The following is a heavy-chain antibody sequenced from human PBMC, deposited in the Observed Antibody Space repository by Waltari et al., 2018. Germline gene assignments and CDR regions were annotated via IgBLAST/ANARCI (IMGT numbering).Heavy chain of an antibody. CDR1: GFTFNEHA. Sequence: EVKLEESGRGSAQPGGSLRLSCVGSGFTFNEHAMHWVRQVPGKGLEWVSGITSNGRSVDYAASVKGRFTISRDNAKNSLFLQMNSLRVDDSALYYCAKDKRRFFDWLFDSWGQGTLVTVSS. V-gene: IGHV3-9*01. J-gene: IGHJ5*01. CDR2: ITSNGRSV. CDR3: AKDKRRFFDWLFDS. D-gene: IGHD3-3*01.